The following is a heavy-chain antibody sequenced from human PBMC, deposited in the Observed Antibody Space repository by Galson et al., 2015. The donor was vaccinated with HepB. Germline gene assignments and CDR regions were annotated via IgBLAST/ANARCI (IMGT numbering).Heavy chain of an antibody. J-gene: IGHJ3*02. CDR2: IYSGGST. CDR1: GFTVSSNY. V-gene: IGHV3-66*01. Sequence: SLRLSCAASGFTVSSNYMSWVRQAPGKGLEWVSVIYSGGSTYYADSVKGRFTISRDNSKNTLYLQMNSLRAEDTAVYYFAKEMATIPGAFDIWGQATMVTVSS. D-gene: IGHD5-24*01. CDR3: AKEMATIPGAFDI.